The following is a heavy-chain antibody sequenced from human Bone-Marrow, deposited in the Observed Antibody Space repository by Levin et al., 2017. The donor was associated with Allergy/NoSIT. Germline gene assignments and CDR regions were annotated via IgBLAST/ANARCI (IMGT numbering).Heavy chain of an antibody. J-gene: IGHJ4*02. Sequence: SETLSLTCSVSGGSINSVAHYWSWIRQRPGRGLEWIGYVFSRGSTYYNPSLKNRVTISVDTSKNEFTLKLTSATADDTAVYYCTREVITVTGNYFDHWGQGALVAVSS. CDR3: TREVITVTGNYFDH. V-gene: IGHV4-31*03. D-gene: IGHD1-14*01. CDR1: GGSINSVAHY. CDR2: VFSRGST.